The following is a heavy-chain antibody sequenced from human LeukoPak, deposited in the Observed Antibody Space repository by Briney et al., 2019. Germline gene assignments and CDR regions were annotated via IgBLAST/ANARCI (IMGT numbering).Heavy chain of an antibody. J-gene: IGHJ4*02. V-gene: IGHV3-23*01. CDR3: APGGDYTFFDY. CDR2: IGGSGGST. CDR1: GFTFSSYA. Sequence: GGSLRLSCAASGFTFSSYAMSWVRQAPGKGLEWVSAIGGSGGSTYYADSVKGRFTISRDNSKNTLYLQMNSLRAEDTAVYYCAPGGDYTFFDYWGQGTLVTVSS. D-gene: IGHD4-17*01.